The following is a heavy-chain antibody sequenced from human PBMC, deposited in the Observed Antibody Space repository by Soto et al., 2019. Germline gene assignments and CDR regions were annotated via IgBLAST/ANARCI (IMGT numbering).Heavy chain of an antibody. CDR3: ARGPKSGTDYYYYGMDV. CDR2: MNPNSGNT. CDR1: GYSFTTYD. V-gene: IGHV1-8*01. Sequence: QVQLVQSGAEVKKPGASVKVSCKASGYSFTTYDLNWVRQASGQGPEWMGWMNPNSGNTGYAQKFQGRVTMTRNTSKSTAYMELSSLRSDDTAVYFCARGPKSGTDYYYYGMDVWGQGTSVTVAS. J-gene: IGHJ6*02. D-gene: IGHD3-16*01.